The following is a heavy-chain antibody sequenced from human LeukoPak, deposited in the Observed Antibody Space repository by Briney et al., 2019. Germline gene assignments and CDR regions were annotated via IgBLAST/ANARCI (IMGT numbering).Heavy chain of an antibody. CDR3: ARGGIAAEGTGFDY. CDR1: GFTLSNSM. V-gene: IGHV4-59*12. J-gene: IGHJ4*02. D-gene: IGHD6-13*01. CDR2: IYYTGST. Sequence: GSLRLSCAVSGFTLSNSMNWIRQPPGKGLERIGHIYYTGSTNYNPSLKSRLFISVDTSKNHFSLQLSSVTAADTGVYYCARGGIAAEGTGFDYWGRGTRVTVSS.